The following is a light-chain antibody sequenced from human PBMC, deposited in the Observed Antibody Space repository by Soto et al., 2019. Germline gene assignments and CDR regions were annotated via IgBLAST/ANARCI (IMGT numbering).Light chain of an antibody. J-gene: IGKJ1*01. CDR1: QSVDTW. CDR3: QHYNDYSRV. CDR2: RAS. Sequence: DIQMTQSPSTLSASIGDTVTITGRTSQSVDTWLAWYQHKAGKAPKLLIYRASSLATGVPSRFSGSGSGTASTLTITSLQPDDFATYYCQHYNDYSRVFGQGTQVEIK. V-gene: IGKV1-5*03.